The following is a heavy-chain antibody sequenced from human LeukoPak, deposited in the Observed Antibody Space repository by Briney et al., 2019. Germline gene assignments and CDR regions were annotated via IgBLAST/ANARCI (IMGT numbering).Heavy chain of an antibody. CDR2: VSFDGSDK. V-gene: IGHV3-30*18. Sequence: GRSLRLSCAASGFTFSSYGMHWVRQAPGKGLEWVAVVSFDGSDKYYADSVKGRFTISRDNSKNTLYLHMNRLRAEDTAVYYCAKVSYSYGFTGDYWGQGTLVTVSS. J-gene: IGHJ4*02. CDR1: GFTFSSYG. CDR3: AKVSYSYGFTGDY. D-gene: IGHD5-18*01.